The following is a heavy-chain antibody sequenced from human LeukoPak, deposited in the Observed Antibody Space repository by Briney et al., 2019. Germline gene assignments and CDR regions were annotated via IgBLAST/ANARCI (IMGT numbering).Heavy chain of an antibody. CDR1: GFTFSSYA. CDR2: IWFDASKT. D-gene: IGHD5-18*01. J-gene: IGHJ4*02. V-gene: IGHV3-33*08. CDR3: ARDRKGYGLYFDY. Sequence: GGSLRLSCAASGFTFSSYAMSWVRQAPGKGLEWVALIWFDASKTYYADSVKGRFTISRDNVEDTLYLQMNSLRADDTGLYFCARDRKGYGLYFDYWGRGTPVIVSS.